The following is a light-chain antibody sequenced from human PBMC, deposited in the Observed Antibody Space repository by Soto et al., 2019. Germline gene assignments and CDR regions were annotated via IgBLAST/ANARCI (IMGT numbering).Light chain of an antibody. CDR2: KNK. CDR1: SSNIGTNY. Sequence: QSVLTQPPSASGTPGQRVTISCSGSSSNIGTNYVYWYQQLPGTAPKLLIYKNKQRPSGVPDRFSASKSGTSASLAITGLRSEDEADYYCAAWDGSLRGVFGGGTKLTVL. V-gene: IGLV1-47*01. J-gene: IGLJ2*01. CDR3: AAWDGSLRGV.